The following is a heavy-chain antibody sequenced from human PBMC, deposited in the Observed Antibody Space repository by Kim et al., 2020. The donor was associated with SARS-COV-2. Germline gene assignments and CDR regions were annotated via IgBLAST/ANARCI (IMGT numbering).Heavy chain of an antibody. CDR1: GCSISSSSYY. J-gene: IGHJ5*02. CDR3: ARQAREFPVSVNWFDP. D-gene: IGHD3-10*01. Sequence: SETLSLTCTVSGCSISSSSYYWGWIRQPPVKGLEWIGSIYYSGITYYNPSLKRRVTLSVDTPKNQFSLKLSSVNAADTAVYYFARQAREFPVSVNWFDPWGQGTLVSVTS. V-gene: IGHV4-39*01. CDR2: IYYSGIT.